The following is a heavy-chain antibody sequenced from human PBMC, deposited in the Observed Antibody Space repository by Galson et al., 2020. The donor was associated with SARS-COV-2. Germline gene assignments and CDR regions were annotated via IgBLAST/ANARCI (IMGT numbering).Heavy chain of an antibody. CDR1: GGSFSGYY. CDR3: ARGRPGHSSSWYPGGVFDP. J-gene: IGHJ5*02. D-gene: IGHD6-13*01. Sequence: PSETLSLTCAVYGGSFSGYYWSWIRQPPGKGLEWIGEINHSGSTNYNPSLKSRVTISVDTSKNQFSLKLSSVTAADTAVYYCARGRPGHSSSWYPGGVFDPWGQGTLVTVSS. CDR2: INHSGST. V-gene: IGHV4-34*01.